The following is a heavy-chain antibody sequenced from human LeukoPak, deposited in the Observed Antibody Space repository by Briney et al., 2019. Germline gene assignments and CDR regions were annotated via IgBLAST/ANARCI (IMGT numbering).Heavy chain of an antibody. CDR1: GYTVTSYG. CDR2: ISAYNGNT. CDR3: ARDPPRIVVVVAATNYYGMDV. D-gene: IGHD2-15*01. J-gene: IGHJ6*02. V-gene: IGHV1-18*01. Sequence: ASVKVSCKASGYTVTSYGISWVRQAPGQGLEWMGWISAYNGNTNYAQKLQGRVTMTTDTSTSTAYMELRSLRSDDTAVYYCARDPPRIVVVVAATNYYGMDVWGQGTTVTVSS.